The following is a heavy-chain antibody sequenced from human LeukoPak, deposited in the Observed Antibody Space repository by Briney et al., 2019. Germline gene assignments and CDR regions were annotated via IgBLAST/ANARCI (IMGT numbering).Heavy chain of an antibody. Sequence: ASVKVSFKASGYTFTGYYMHWVRQAPGQGGEGMGWVNPNSGCINYAQTFQGSVTMTRDTSISTAYMELSRLRSDDTAVYYCARSAGTTRIDYWGQGTLVTVSS. J-gene: IGHJ4*02. CDR1: GYTFTGYY. CDR3: ARSAGTTRIDY. CDR2: VNPNSGCI. D-gene: IGHD1-1*01. V-gene: IGHV1-2*02.